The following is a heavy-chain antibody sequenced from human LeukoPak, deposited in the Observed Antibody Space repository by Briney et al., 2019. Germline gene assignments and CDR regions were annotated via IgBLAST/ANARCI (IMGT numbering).Heavy chain of an antibody. CDR1: GGSFGGYY. CDR2: INHSGST. D-gene: IGHD2-2*01. CDR3: ARGQGGLYCSSTSCRFDY. J-gene: IGHJ4*02. V-gene: IGHV4-34*01. Sequence: PSETLSLTXAVYGGSFGGYYWSWIRQSPGKGLEWLGEINHSGSTNYNPSLKSRVTISVDTSKNQFSLKLSSVTAADTAVYYCARGQGGLYCSSTSCRFDYWGQGTLVTVSS.